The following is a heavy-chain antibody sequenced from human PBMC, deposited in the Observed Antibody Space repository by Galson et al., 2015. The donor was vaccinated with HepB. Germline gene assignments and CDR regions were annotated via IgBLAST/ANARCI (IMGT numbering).Heavy chain of an antibody. D-gene: IGHD6-19*01. CDR1: GASISSSSYY. CDR2: IYYTGST. CDR3: ARHRSVAVLDY. J-gene: IGHJ4*02. Sequence: LSLTCTVSGASISSSSYYWGWIRQPPGKGLEWIGIIYYTGSTYYNPSLKSRVTISVDTSKNHVSLNLSSVTAADTAVYYCARHRSVAVLDYWGQGTLVTVSS. V-gene: IGHV4-39*01.